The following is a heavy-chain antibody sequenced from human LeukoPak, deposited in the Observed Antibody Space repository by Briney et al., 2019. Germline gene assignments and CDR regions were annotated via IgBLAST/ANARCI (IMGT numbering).Heavy chain of an antibody. CDR1: GGSISSSNW. CDR3: ARIRTQYYYYMDV. J-gene: IGHJ6*03. D-gene: IGHD2-2*01. V-gene: IGHV4-4*02. CDR2: IYHSGST. Sequence: SGTLSLTCAVSGGSISSSNWWSWVRQPPGKGLEWIGEIYHSGSTNYNPSLKSRVTISVDKSKNQFSLKLSSVTAADTAVYYCARIRTQYYYYMDVWGEGTTVTVSS.